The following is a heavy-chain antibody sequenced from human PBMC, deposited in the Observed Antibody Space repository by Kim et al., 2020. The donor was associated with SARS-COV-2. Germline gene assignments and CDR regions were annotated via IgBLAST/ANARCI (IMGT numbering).Heavy chain of an antibody. CDR1: GFTVSNNY. CDR3: ARDGGRYGLDY. CDR2: TYRGGES. D-gene: IGHD3-16*01. Sequence: GGSLRLSCAASGFTVSNNYMSWVRQAPGKGLEWVSITYRGGESYYADSVKDRFILSRDNSKNTLYLQMNSLRVDDTAVYYCARDGGRYGLDYWGQGTLVTVSS. V-gene: IGHV3-66*01. J-gene: IGHJ4*02.